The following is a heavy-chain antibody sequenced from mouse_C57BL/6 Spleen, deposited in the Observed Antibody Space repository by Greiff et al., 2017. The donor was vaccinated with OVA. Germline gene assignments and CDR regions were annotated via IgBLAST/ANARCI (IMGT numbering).Heavy chain of an antibody. D-gene: IGHD2-2*01. V-gene: IGHV1-22*01. CDR1: GYTFTDYN. Sequence: EVKLVESGPELVKPGASVKMSCKASGYTFTDYNMHWVKQSHGKSLEWIGYINPNNGGTSYNQKFKGKATLTVNKSSSTAYMELRSLTSEDSAVYYCARGYDWYFDVWGTGTTVTVSS. CDR2: INPNNGGT. J-gene: IGHJ1*03. CDR3: ARGYDWYFDV.